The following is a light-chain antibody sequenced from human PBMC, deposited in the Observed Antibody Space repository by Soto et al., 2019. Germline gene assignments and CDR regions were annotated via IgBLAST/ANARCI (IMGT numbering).Light chain of an antibody. J-gene: IGKJ1*01. Sequence: IGMTPSPATLSFSPGXKATLSCTGCQSAGSNLACYPQKVGQGPGLLLYGASTRAHGIPASCSGSGSATAFTLPISSRQSEDFAVYYSQQYNNWPKTFAQRTK. CDR3: QQYNNWPKT. CDR2: GAS. V-gene: IGKV3-15*01. CDR1: QSAGSN.